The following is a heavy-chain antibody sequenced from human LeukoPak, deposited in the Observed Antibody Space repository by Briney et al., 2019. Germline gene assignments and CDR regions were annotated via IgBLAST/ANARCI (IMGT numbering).Heavy chain of an antibody. J-gene: IGHJ4*01. CDR3: ARLATAIDY. CDR1: GGSISGYY. CDR2: MYYSGTT. Sequence: RSETLSFTCTVSGGSISGYYWSWIRQPPGKGLEWIGYMYYSGTTNYNPSLKSRVTISVDTSKNQFSLKLSSVTAADTAVYYCARLATAIDYWGQRSPVTVSS. V-gene: IGHV4-59*08.